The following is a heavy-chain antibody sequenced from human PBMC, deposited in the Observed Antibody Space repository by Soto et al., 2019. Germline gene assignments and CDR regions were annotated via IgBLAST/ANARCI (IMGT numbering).Heavy chain of an antibody. CDR2: IIPILGIA. D-gene: IGHD3-22*01. Sequence: ASVKVSCKASGGTFSSYTISWVRQAPGQGLEWMGRIIPILGIANYAQKFQGRVTITADKSASTAYMELSSLRSEDTAVYYCARDPPIRGDYYDSSGYDDYWGQGTLVTVSS. CDR1: GGTFSSYT. J-gene: IGHJ4*02. V-gene: IGHV1-69*04. CDR3: ARDPPIRGDYYDSSGYDDY.